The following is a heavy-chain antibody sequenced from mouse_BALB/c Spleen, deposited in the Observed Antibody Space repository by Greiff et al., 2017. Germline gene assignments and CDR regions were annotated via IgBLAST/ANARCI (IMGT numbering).Heavy chain of an antibody. CDR2: IAPGSGST. CDR1: GYTFTSYW. J-gene: IGHJ4*01. D-gene: IGHD2-1*01. CDR3: ERQGNYEFFYAMDY. Sequence: DLVKPGASVKLSCKASGYTFTSYWINWIKQRPGQGLEWIGRIAPGSGSTYYNEMFKGKATLTVDTSSSTAYIQLSSLSSEDSAVYFCERQGNYEFFYAMDYWGQGTSGTGSS. V-gene: IGHV1S41*01.